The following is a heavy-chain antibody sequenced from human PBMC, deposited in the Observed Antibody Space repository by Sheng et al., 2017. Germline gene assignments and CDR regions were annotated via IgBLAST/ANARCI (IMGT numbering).Heavy chain of an antibody. J-gene: IGHJ3*02. Sequence: HVQLQQWGAGLLKPSETLSLTCAVYGGSFSGYYWSWIRQPPGKGLEWIGEINHSGSTNYNPSLKSRVTISVDTSKNQFSLKLSSVTAADTAVYYCASPTPPASAFDIWGQGTMVTVSS. CDR2: INHSGST. D-gene: IGHD2-15*01. CDR3: ASPTPPASAFDI. V-gene: IGHV4-34*01. CDR1: GGSFSGYY.